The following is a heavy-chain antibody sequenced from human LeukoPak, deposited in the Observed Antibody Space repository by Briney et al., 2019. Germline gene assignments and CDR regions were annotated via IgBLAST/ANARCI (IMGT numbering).Heavy chain of an antibody. V-gene: IGHV1-8*01. CDR3: ARDLSGLSAFEI. CDR1: GYTFTSYD. CDR2: MNPNSGST. D-gene: IGHD5-12*01. J-gene: IGHJ3*02. Sequence: ASVKVSCKASGYTFTSYDINWVRQATGQGLEWMGWMNPNSGSTGYAQKLQGRVTMTTDTSTSTAYMELRSLRSDDTAVYYCARDLSGLSAFEIWGQGTMVTVSS.